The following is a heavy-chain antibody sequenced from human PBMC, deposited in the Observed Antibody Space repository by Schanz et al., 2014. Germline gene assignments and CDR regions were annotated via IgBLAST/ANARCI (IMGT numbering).Heavy chain of an antibody. CDR1: GGSISSGGYS. CDR3: ARAYSGYDLGFYYYGLDV. D-gene: IGHD5-12*01. V-gene: IGHV4-30-4*07. J-gene: IGHJ6*02. Sequence: QVQLQESGPGLVKPSQTLSLTCAVSGGSISSGGYSWSWIRQPPGKGLEWIGYIYYSYTGTTYYTPSLKSRVTMSVNTSKNQFSLRLPSVTAADTAVYYCARAYSGYDLGFYYYGLDVWGQGTTVTVSS. CDR2: IYYSYTGTT.